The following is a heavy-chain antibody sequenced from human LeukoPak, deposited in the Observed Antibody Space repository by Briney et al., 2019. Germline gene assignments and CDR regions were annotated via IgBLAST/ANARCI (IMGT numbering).Heavy chain of an antibody. Sequence: PSETLSLTCTVSGGSVSSGSYYWSWIRQPPGKGLEWIGYIYYSGSTNYNPSLKSRVTISVDTSKNQFSLKLSSVTAADTAVYYCARAHPYCGGDCYSEGNANDAFDIWGQGTMVTVSS. CDR2: IYYSGST. CDR3: ARAHPYCGGDCYSEGNANDAFDI. J-gene: IGHJ3*02. CDR1: GGSVSSGSYY. D-gene: IGHD2-21*02. V-gene: IGHV4-61*01.